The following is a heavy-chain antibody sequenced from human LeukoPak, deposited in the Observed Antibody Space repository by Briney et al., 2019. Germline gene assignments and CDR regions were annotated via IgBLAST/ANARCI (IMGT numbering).Heavy chain of an antibody. J-gene: IGHJ5*02. V-gene: IGHV1-46*01. CDR3: ARAALTTEFDP. D-gene: IGHD3-9*01. CDR2: INPSGGST. Sequence: SSVKVSCKASGYTFTSYYMHWVRQAPGQGLEWMGIINPSGGSTSYAQKFQGRVTMTRDTSTSTVYMELSSLRSEDTAVYYCARAALTTEFDPWGQGTLVTVSS. CDR1: GYTFTSYY.